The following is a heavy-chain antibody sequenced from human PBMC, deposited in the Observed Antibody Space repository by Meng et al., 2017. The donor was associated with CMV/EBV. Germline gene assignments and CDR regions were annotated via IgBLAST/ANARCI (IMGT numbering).Heavy chain of an antibody. J-gene: IGHJ4*02. Sequence: GESLKISCAASGFTFSSYWMSWVRQAPGKGLEWVANIKHDGSEKYYVDSVKGRFTISRDNAKNSLYLQMNSLRAEDTAVYYCATVRNNPEFDLWGQGTLVTVSS. CDR3: ATVRNNPEFDL. CDR2: IKHDGSEK. V-gene: IGHV3-7*01. CDR1: GFTFSSYW.